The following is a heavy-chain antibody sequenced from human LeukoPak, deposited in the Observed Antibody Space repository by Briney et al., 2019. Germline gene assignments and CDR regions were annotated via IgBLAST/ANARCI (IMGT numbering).Heavy chain of an antibody. CDR2: IYYSGST. CDR3: ARVNYYGSGSYQFDP. V-gene: IGHV4-39*07. D-gene: IGHD3-10*01. CDR1: GASISSSSYC. J-gene: IGHJ5*02. Sequence: SETLSLTCTVSGASISSSSYCWGWFRQPPGKGLEWIGSIYYSGSTYYSPSLKSRVTISVDTSKNQFSLKLSSVTAADTAVYYCARVNYYGSGSYQFDPWGQGTLVTVSS.